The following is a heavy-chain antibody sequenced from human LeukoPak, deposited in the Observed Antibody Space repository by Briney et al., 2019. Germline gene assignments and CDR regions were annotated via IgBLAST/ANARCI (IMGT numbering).Heavy chain of an antibody. CDR3: ARVSEYSGSYTPTGY. Sequence: GASVKVSFKASGYTFTSYGISWVRQAPGQGLEWMGWISAYNGNTNYAQKLQGRVTMTTDTSTSTAYMELRSLRSDDTAVYYCARVSEYSGSYTPTGYWGQGTLVTVSS. CDR1: GYTFTSYG. CDR2: ISAYNGNT. J-gene: IGHJ4*02. V-gene: IGHV1-18*01. D-gene: IGHD1-26*01.